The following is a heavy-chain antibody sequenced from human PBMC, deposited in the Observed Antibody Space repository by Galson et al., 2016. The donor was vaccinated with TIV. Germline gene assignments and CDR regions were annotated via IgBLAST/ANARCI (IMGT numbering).Heavy chain of an antibody. CDR3: AREGSGGYDWGREAVDN. Sequence: LSLTCSVSGGSITSFYWSWIRQPPGKGLEWIGYIYFDGSTIYNPSLKSRVIVSVDTARNEFSLTLRSVTAADTAVYYCAREGSGGYDWGREAVDNWGQGTLVTVSS. V-gene: IGHV4-59*01. J-gene: IGHJ4*02. CDR2: IYFDGST. D-gene: IGHD5-12*01. CDR1: GGSITSFY.